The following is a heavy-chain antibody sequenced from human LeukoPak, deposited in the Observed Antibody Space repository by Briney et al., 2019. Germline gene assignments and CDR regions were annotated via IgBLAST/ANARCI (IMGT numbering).Heavy chain of an antibody. D-gene: IGHD3-16*01. V-gene: IGHV3-7*03. CDR3: ARGGGLDV. CDR2: INHNGNVN. Sequence: GGSLRLSCAASGFTFSSYWMNWARQAPGKGLEWVASINHNGNVNYYVDSVKGRFTISRDNAKNSLYLQISNLRAEDTAVYFCARGGGLDVWGQGATVTVSS. CDR1: GFTFSSYW. J-gene: IGHJ6*02.